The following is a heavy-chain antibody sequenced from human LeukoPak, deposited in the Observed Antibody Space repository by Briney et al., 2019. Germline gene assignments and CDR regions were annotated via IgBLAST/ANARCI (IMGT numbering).Heavy chain of an antibody. CDR3: TTDQVVVRGVWNWFDP. Sequence: PGGSLRLSCAASGFPLSNAWMSWGRRAPGKGVEWVGRIKRKTDGGTTHNAAPGKGRFTITRKDAKNTLYLQMNSLKTEDTAVYYCTTDQVVVRGVWNWFDPWGQGTLVTVSS. J-gene: IGHJ5*02. V-gene: IGHV3-15*01. D-gene: IGHD3-10*01. CDR1: GFPLSNAW. CDR2: IKRKTDGGTT.